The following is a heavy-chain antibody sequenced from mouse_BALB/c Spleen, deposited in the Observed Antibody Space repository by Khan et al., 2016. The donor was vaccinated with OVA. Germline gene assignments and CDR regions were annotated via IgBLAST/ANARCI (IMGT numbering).Heavy chain of an antibody. J-gene: IGHJ2*01. CDR1: GYSITSDYA. D-gene: IGHD1-1*01. CDR2: ISYSGRT. V-gene: IGHV3-2*02. Sequence: EVQLQESGPGLVKPSQSLSLTCTVTGYSITSDYAWNWIRQFPGNKLEWMGYISYSGRTSYNPSLKSRISITRDTSKNHFFLQLNSVTTEETATYYCARSVTITTVVATDFDYWGQGTTLTVSS. CDR3: ARSVTITTVVATDFDY.